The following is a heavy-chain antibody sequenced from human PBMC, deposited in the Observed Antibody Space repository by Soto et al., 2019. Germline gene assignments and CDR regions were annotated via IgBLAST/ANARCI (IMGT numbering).Heavy chain of an antibody. CDR3: ARDSIHFFDY. CDR1: GASVSSGNSY. D-gene: IGHD5-18*01. CDR2: IHDSGST. Sequence: SETLSLTCTVSGASVSSGNSYWNWIRQPPGKGLEWIGYIHDSGSTNYNPSLKSRVTISGGTSNNQFSLKLTSVTAADTALYYCARDSIHFFDYWGQGTLVTVSS. J-gene: IGHJ4*02. V-gene: IGHV4-61*01.